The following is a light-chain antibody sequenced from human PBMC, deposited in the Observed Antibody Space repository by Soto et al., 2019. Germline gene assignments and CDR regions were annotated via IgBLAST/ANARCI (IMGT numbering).Light chain of an antibody. CDR2: DAS. J-gene: IGKJ4*01. CDR3: QQYNSYPF. V-gene: IGKV1-5*01. CDR1: QSISSW. Sequence: DIQMTQSPSTLSASVGDRVTITCRASQSISSWLAWYQQKPGKAPKLLIYDASSLESGVPSRFSGSGSGTEFTLTISRMQPDDFATYYCQQYNSYPFFGGGTKVEIK.